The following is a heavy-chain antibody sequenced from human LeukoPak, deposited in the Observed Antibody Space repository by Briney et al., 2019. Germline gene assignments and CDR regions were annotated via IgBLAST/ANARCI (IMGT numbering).Heavy chain of an antibody. CDR3: AKATFHDFLFAYFDY. CDR2: ISGSGGST. J-gene: IGHJ4*02. CDR1: GFTFSSYA. D-gene: IGHD3-3*01. V-gene: IGHV3-23*01. Sequence: PGGSLRLSCAASGFTFSSYAMSWVRQAPGKGLEWVSAISGSGGSTYYADSVKGRFTISRDNSKNTLYLQMNSLRAEDTAVYYCAKATFHDFLFAYFDYWGQGTLVTVSS.